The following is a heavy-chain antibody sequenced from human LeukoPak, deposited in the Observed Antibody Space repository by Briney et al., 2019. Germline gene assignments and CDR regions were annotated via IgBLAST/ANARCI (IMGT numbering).Heavy chain of an antibody. CDR3: ARAVTSTEGY. Sequence: GGSLRLSCAASGFTFSTYWMTWVRQAPGKGLERVASIREDGSEKYYVDSAKGRFTISRDNAQKSLYLEMNSLRVEDTAVYYCARAVTSTEGYWGQGTLVTVSS. J-gene: IGHJ4*02. V-gene: IGHV3-7*03. CDR1: GFTFSTYW. CDR2: IREDGSEK.